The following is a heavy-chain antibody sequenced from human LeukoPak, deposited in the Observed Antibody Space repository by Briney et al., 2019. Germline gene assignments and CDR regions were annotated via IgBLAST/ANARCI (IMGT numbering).Heavy chain of an antibody. J-gene: IGHJ5*02. CDR3: ARDSRDYDSSASNWSDP. D-gene: IGHD3-22*01. V-gene: IGHV3-23*01. CDR1: GFTFSSYA. Sequence: GGSLRLSCAASGFTFSSYAMSWVRQAPGKGLEWVSAISGSGGSTYYADSVKGRFTISRDNARNSLYLQMNSLRAEDTALYYCARDSRDYDSSASNWSDPWGQGTLVTVSS. CDR2: ISGSGGST.